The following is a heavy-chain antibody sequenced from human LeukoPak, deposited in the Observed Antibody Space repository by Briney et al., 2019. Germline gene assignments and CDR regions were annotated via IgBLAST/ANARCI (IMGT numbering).Heavy chain of an antibody. V-gene: IGHV6-1*01. Sequence: TSQTLSLTCATSGDSVSSNSAAWNWIRQSPSRGLEWLGRTYYRSKWYNDYAVSVKSRITINPDTSKNQFSLKLSSVTAADTAVYYCARRETRVGTIFGVVIISNFDYWGQGTLVTVSS. CDR1: GDSVSSNSAA. J-gene: IGHJ4*02. CDR3: ARRETRVGTIFGVVIISNFDY. D-gene: IGHD3-3*01. CDR2: TYYRSKWYN.